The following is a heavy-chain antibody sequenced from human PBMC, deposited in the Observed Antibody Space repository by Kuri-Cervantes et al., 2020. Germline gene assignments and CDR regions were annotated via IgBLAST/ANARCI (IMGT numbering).Heavy chain of an antibody. CDR3: ARGGMDV. CDR1: GFTFSSYA. CDR2: ISYDGSNK. J-gene: IGHJ6*02. V-gene: IGHV3-30-3*01. Sequence: GESLKISCAASGFTFSSYAMHWVRQAPGKGLEWVAVISYDGSNKYYADSVKGRFTISRDNSKNTLYLQMNSLRAEGTAVYYCARGGMDVWGQGTTVTVSS.